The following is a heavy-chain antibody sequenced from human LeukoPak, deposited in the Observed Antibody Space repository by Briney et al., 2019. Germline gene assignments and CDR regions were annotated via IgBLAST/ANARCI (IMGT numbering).Heavy chain of an antibody. D-gene: IGHD6-13*01. CDR2: INPNSGGT. V-gene: IGHV1-2*06. CDR3: ARVFRGIAAAGSFDY. CDR1: GYTFTGYY. J-gene: IGHJ4*02. Sequence: ASVKVSCKASGYTFTGYYMHWVRQAPGQGLEWMGRINPNSGGTNYAQKFQGRVTMTRDTSISTAYMELSRLRSDDTAVYYCARVFRGIAAAGSFDYRGQGTLVTVSS.